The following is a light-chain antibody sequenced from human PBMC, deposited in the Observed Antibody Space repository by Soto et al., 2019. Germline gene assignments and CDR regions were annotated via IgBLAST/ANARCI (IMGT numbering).Light chain of an antibody. CDR3: QQYGSSPWT. CDR2: GAS. V-gene: IGKV3-20*01. J-gene: IGKJ1*01. CDR1: QSVSSSY. Sequence: EIVLTQSPGTLSLSPGERATLSCRASQSVSSSYLAWYQQTPGQAPRPLLYGASSRAMGIPDRFSGSGSGTDFTLTISRLEPEDFAVYYCQQYGSSPWTFGQGTKVDIK.